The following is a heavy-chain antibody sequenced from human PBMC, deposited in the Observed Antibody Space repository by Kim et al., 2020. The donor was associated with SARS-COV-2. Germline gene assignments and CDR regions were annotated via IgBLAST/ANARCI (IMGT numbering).Heavy chain of an antibody. CDR2: IYYSGST. V-gene: IGHV4-59*01. Sequence: SETLSLTCTVSGGSISSYYWSWIRQPPGKGLEWIGYIYYSGSTNYNPSLKSRVTISVDTSKNQFSLKLSSVTAADTAVYYCARDVQGGAEWDYYYYYMDVWGKGTTVTVSS. CDR3: ARDVQGGAEWDYYYYYMDV. J-gene: IGHJ6*03. D-gene: IGHD1-26*01. CDR1: GGSISSYY.